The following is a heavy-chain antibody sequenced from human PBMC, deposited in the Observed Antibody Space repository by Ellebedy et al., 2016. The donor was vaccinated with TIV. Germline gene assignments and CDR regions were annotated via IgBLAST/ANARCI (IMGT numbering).Heavy chain of an antibody. J-gene: IGHJ4*02. CDR3: ARGYSYGYCFDY. D-gene: IGHD5-18*01. CDR2: FYHSGNT. Sequence: MPSETLSLTCSVSGGSISSYYWTWIRQPPGKGLEWIAYFYHSGNTNYSPSLKSRVTISVDTSKNQFSLKLSSVTAADTAVYYCARGYSYGYCFDYWGQGTLVTVSS. CDR1: GGSISSYY. V-gene: IGHV4-59*08.